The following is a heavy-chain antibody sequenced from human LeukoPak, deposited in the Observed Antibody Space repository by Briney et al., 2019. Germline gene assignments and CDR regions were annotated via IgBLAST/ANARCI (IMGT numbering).Heavy chain of an antibody. CDR2: ISSNGGST. Sequence: QPGRSLRLSCAASGFTFSSYAMHWVRQAPGKGLEYVSAISSNGGSTYYANSVKGRFTISRDNSKNTLYLQMGSLRAEDMAVYYCARVGPGQDPSWAMIVESPYGMDVWGQGTTVTVSS. D-gene: IGHD3-22*01. J-gene: IGHJ6*02. CDR1: GFTFSSYA. V-gene: IGHV3-64*01. CDR3: ARVGPGQDPSWAMIVESPYGMDV.